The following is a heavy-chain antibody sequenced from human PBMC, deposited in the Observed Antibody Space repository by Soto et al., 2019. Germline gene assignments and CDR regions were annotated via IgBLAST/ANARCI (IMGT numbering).Heavy chain of an antibody. CDR3: ARGLFPGGAYYYYYYGMDV. CDR1: GGSIKSSSHH. D-gene: IGHD3-10*02. V-gene: IGHV4-39*07. CDR2: IYYSGST. Sequence: PSETLALTCTVSGGSIKSSSHHWAWIRQPPGKGLEWIGSIYYSGSTNYNPSLKSRVTISVDTSKNQFSLKLSSVTAADTAVYYCARGLFPGGAYYYYYYGMDVWGQGTTVTVSS. J-gene: IGHJ6*02.